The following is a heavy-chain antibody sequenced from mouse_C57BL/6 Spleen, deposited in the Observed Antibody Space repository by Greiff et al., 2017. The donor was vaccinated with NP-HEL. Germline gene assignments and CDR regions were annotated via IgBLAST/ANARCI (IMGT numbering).Heavy chain of an antibody. Sequence: EVKLLESGAELVRPGASVKLSCTASGFNIKDDYMHWVKQRPEQGLEWIGWIDPENGDTEYASKFQGKATITADTSSNTAYLQLSSLPSEDTAVYYCTTGFAYWGQGTLVTVSA. CDR1: GFNIKDDY. CDR2: IDPENGDT. J-gene: IGHJ3*01. V-gene: IGHV14-4*01. CDR3: TTGFAY.